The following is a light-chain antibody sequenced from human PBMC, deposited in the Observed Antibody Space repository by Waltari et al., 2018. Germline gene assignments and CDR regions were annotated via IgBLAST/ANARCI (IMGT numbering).Light chain of an antibody. CDR3: AAWDDSLNGVV. J-gene: IGLJ2*01. CDR1: SSNIGSNT. CDR2: SNN. V-gene: IGLV1-44*01. Sequence: QSVLTQPPSASGTPGQRVTIPCSGSSSNIGSNTVNWYQQLPGTAPKLLIYSNNQRPPRVPDRFSGSKSGTSASLAISGLQSEDEADYYCAAWDDSLNGVVFGGGTKLTVL.